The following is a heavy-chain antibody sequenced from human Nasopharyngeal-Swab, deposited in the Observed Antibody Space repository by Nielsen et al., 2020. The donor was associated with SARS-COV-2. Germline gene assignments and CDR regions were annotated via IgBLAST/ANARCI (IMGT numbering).Heavy chain of an antibody. Sequence: GESLKISCAASGFTFGSYGMHWVRQAPGKGLEWVAVIWYDGSNKYYADSVKGRFTISRDNSKNTLYLQMNSLRAEDTAVYYCARDPGRYCSGGSCPGWFDPWGQGTLVTVSS. CDR2: IWYDGSNK. D-gene: IGHD2-15*01. J-gene: IGHJ5*02. CDR3: ARDPGRYCSGGSCPGWFDP. CDR1: GFTFGSYG. V-gene: IGHV3-33*01.